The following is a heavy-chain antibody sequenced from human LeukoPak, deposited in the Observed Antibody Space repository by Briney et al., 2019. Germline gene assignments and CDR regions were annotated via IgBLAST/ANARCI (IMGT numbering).Heavy chain of an antibody. CDR3: VRGGQQLVVY. V-gene: IGHV3-49*03. CDR2: IRNKAFGGTA. Sequence: PGGSLRLSCIGSGFNFGDYAMSWFRQAPEKGLEGVGFIRNKAFGGTAEYAASVKGRFTISRDDSKSIAYLQMNSLKTEDTAVYYCVRGGQQLVVYWGQGTLVTVSS. CDR1: GFNFGDYA. J-gene: IGHJ4*02. D-gene: IGHD6-13*01.